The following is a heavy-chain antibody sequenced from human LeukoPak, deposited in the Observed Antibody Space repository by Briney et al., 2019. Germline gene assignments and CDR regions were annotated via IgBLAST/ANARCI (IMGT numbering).Heavy chain of an antibody. Sequence: SQTLSLTCDISGDSVPSNRAVWNWIRQSPSRGLEWLGRTFYRSKWYNEYAAFVKSRITINPDTSNNQVSLQLNSATPEDTAVYYCARGTTIIGGVINPIDFWGQGTLVTVSS. J-gene: IGHJ4*02. CDR3: ARGTTIIGGVINPIDF. CDR1: GDSVPSNRAV. CDR2: TFYRSKWYN. D-gene: IGHD3-10*01. V-gene: IGHV6-1*01.